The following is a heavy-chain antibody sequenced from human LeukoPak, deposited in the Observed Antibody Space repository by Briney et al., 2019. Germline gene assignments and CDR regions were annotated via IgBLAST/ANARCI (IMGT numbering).Heavy chain of an antibody. J-gene: IGHJ3*02. CDR2: IYPGDSDT. D-gene: IGHD6-13*01. V-gene: IGHV5-51*01. Sequence: GKSLKISCKGSGYSFTSYWIGWVRQMPGKGLEWMGIIYPGDSDTRYSPSFQGQVTISADKSISTAYLQWSSLKASDTAMYYCARRDGSSWPHDAFDIWGQGTMVTVSS. CDR3: ARRDGSSWPHDAFDI. CDR1: GYSFTSYW.